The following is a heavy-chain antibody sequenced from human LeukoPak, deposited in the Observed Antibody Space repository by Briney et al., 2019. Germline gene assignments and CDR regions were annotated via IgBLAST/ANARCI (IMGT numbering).Heavy chain of an antibody. J-gene: IGHJ3*01. CDR3: ARDHNVADV. CDR1: GFTFSHYY. Sequence: GGSLRLSCVASGFTFSHYYMTWYRQAPGKGLEWVANLNQDGSVQLYRDSVRGRFTISRDNAKNSVYIQMNSLRVEDTAMYYCARDHNVADVWGQGTMVTAS. D-gene: IGHD2-8*01. CDR2: LNQDGSVQ. V-gene: IGHV3-7*01.